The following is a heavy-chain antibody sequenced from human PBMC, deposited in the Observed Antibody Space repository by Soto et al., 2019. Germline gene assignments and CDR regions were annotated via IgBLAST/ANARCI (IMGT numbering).Heavy chain of an antibody. Sequence: PGGSLRLSCTASGFTFGDYAMSWFRQAPGKGLEWVGFIRSKAYGGTTEYAASVKGRFTISRDDSKSIAYLQMNSLKTEDTAVYYWTRGRSSSWSLNWFDPWGQGTLVTVAS. CDR3: TRGRSSSWSLNWFDP. J-gene: IGHJ5*01. V-gene: IGHV3-49*03. CDR1: GFTFGDYA. D-gene: IGHD6-13*01. CDR2: IRSKAYGGTT.